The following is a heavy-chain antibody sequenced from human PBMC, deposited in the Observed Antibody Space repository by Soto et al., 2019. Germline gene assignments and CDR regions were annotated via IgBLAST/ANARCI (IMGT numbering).Heavy chain of an antibody. V-gene: IGHV3-23*01. CDR3: VKGAWLDY. CDR1: GFTFSTVD. Sequence: EVQLLESGGGLVQPGGSLRLSCAASGFTFSTVDMTWVRQPPGKGLEWVSLIRGSSGSTYYADSVKGRFTISKDISKNTLYLQMNSLRAEDTALYFCVKGAWLDYWGQGNMVTVSS. CDR2: IRGSSGST. J-gene: IGHJ4*02.